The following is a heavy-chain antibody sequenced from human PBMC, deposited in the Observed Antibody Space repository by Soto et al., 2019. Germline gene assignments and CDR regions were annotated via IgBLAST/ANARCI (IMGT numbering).Heavy chain of an antibody. CDR1: GGSIRSGGYY. J-gene: IGHJ6*02. CDR2: IYYSGNT. CDR3: ERDRLMATAGTARHYFGLDV. D-gene: IGHD5-18*01. Sequence: PSETLSLTCTVSGGSIRSGGYYWSWVRQNPRRGLEWIGNIYYSGNTYHNPSLKSRLTISVDTSKNQFSLNLSSVTAADTAVYYCERDRLMATAGTARHYFGLDVWGQGTTVTVS. V-gene: IGHV4-31*03.